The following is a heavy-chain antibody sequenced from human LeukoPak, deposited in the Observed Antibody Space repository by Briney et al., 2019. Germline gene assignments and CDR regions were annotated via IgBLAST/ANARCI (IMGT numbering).Heavy chain of an antibody. Sequence: GGSLRLSCAASGFTFDDYTMHWLRQAPGKGPEWVSLISWDGGSTYYAYSVKGRFTISRDNSKNSLYLQMNSLRTEDTALYYCPKEGGSGLWATTPYYYYYYMDVCGKGTTVTVSS. J-gene: IGHJ6*03. CDR1: GFTFDDYT. D-gene: IGHD5-12*01. CDR3: PKEGGSGLWATTPYYYYYYMDV. V-gene: IGHV3-43*01. CDR2: ISWDGGST.